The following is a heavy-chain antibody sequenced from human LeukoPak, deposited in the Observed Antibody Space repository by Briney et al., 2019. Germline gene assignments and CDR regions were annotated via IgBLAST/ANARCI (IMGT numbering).Heavy chain of an antibody. V-gene: IGHV4-4*02. CDR3: ARDRRGRWFDP. D-gene: IGHD3-16*01. CDR2: INHSGST. Sequence: SGTLSLTCAVSGGSISSSNWWSWVRQPPGKGLEWIGEINHSGSTNYNPSLKSRVTMSVDTSKNQFSLKLSSVTAADTAVYYCARDRRGRWFDPWGQGTLVTVSS. J-gene: IGHJ5*02. CDR1: GGSISSSNW.